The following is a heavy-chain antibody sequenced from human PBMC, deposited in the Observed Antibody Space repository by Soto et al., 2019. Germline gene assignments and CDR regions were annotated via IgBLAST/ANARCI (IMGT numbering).Heavy chain of an antibody. CDR3: ARAYCSGGSCYHESDY. CDR2: ISAYNGNT. Sequence: ASVKVSCKASGYTFTSYGISWVRQAPGQGLEWMGWISAYNGNTNYAQKFQGWVTMTRDTSISTAYMELSRLRSDDTAVYYCARAYCSGGSCYHESDYWGQGTLVTVSS. D-gene: IGHD2-15*01. CDR1: GYTFTSYG. J-gene: IGHJ4*02. V-gene: IGHV1-18*01.